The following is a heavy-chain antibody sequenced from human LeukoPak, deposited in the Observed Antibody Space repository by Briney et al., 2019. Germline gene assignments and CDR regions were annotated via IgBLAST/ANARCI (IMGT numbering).Heavy chain of an antibody. Sequence: GGSLRLSCAASGFTFSSYEMNWVRQAPGKGLEWVSYISSSGTTIYYADSVKGRFTISRDNAKNSLYLQMNSLRAEDTAVYYCARDPYYYGSGIDYWGQGTLVTVSS. V-gene: IGHV3-48*03. J-gene: IGHJ4*02. CDR2: ISSSGTTI. CDR1: GFTFSSYE. D-gene: IGHD3-10*01. CDR3: ARDPYYYGSGIDY.